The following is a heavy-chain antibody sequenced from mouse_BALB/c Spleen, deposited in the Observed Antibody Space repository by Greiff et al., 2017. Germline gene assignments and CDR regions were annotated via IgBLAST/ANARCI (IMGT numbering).Heavy chain of an antibody. CDR3: ARSGGFAY. J-gene: IGHJ3*01. V-gene: IGHV5-17*02. CDR1: GFTFSSFG. CDR2: ISSGSSTI. D-gene: IGHD3-1*01. Sequence: DVMLVESGGGLVQPGGSRKLSCAASGFTFSSFGMHWVRQAPEKGLEWVAYISSGSSTIYYADTVKGRFTISRDNPKNTLFLQMTSLRSEDTAMYYCARSGGFAYWGQGTLVTVSA.